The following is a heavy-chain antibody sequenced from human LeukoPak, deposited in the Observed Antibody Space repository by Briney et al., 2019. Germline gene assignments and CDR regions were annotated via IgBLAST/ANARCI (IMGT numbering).Heavy chain of an antibody. CDR2: IYFSGST. CDR1: GGSISSYY. J-gene: IGHJ6*03. CDR3: ARAPDPTVTGSYYYYYYMDV. D-gene: IGHD4-11*01. Sequence: PSETLSLTCTVSGGSISSYYWSWIRQPPGKGLEWIGYIYFSGSTNYNDSLKSRVTISVDTSKNQFSLKLSSVTAADTAVYYCARAPDPTVTGSYYYYYYMDVWGKGTTVTVSS. V-gene: IGHV4-59*01.